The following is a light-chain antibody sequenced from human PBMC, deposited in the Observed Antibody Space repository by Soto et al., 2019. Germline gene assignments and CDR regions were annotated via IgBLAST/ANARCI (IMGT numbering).Light chain of an antibody. CDR3: QQYHSYPWT. Sequence: DIQMTQSPSTLSASVCDRVTITFRASQSISGWLAWYQQKPGKAPKLLIFDVSSLESGVPSRFSGSGSGPEFTLTISSLQPDDLATYYCQQYHSYPWTFGQGTKV. J-gene: IGKJ1*01. V-gene: IGKV1-5*01. CDR2: DVS. CDR1: QSISGW.